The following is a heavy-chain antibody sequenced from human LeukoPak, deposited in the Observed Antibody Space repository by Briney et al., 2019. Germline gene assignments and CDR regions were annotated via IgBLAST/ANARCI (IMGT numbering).Heavy chain of an antibody. CDR2: ISSDGDRT. Sequence: GGSLRLSCAASGFTFSSYAMHWVRQAPRKGLEFVSAISSDGDRTYYANSVKGRFTISRDNSKNTLYLQMNSLRAEDTAVYYCAKDSYYDYVWGSYRYTNQFDYWGQGTLVTVSS. J-gene: IGHJ4*02. CDR3: AKDSYYDYVWGSYRYTNQFDY. V-gene: IGHV3-64*01. D-gene: IGHD3-16*02. CDR1: GFTFSSYA.